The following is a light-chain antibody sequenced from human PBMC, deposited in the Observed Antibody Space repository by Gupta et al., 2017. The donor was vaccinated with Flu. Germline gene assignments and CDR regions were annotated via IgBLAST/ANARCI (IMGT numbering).Light chain of an antibody. J-gene: IGKJ4*01. CDR3: QQDHNWLLT. CDR1: QSVSSD. Sequence: EIQITHSPATLSVSPGERATLSCRASQSVSSDVAWYQQRPGQTPRLLIYGASTRATGVPARFSGSGSGTEFSLTISSLQSEDFAVYYCQQDHNWLLTFGGGTNVEIK. CDR2: GAS. V-gene: IGKV3-15*01.